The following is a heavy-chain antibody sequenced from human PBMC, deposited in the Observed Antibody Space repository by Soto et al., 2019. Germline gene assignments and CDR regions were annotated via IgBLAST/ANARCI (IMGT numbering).Heavy chain of an antibody. J-gene: IGHJ4*02. V-gene: IGHV3-23*01. CDR1: GFTFSSYA. D-gene: IGHD6-13*01. CDR2: ISGSGGST. Sequence: PGGSLRLSCAASGFTFSSYAMSWVRQAPGKGLEWVSAISGSGGSTYYADSVKGRFTISRDNSKNTLYLQMNSLIAEYTAVYFCAKENGYSSSWFEFDYWGQGTLVTVSS. CDR3: AKENGYSSSWFEFDY.